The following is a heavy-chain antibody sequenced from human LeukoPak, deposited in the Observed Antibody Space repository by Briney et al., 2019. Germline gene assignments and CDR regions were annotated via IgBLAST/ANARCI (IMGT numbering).Heavy chain of an antibody. V-gene: IGHV1-2*02. CDR3: ARRRYYDSSGYDY. CDR1: GYTFTGYY. J-gene: IGHJ4*02. Sequence: ASVKVSCKASGYTFTGYYMHWVRQAPGQGLEWMGWINPNSGGTNYAQKFQGRVTMTRDTSISTAYMELNRLRPDDTAVYYCARRRYYDSSGYDYWGQGTLVTVSS. CDR2: INPNSGGT. D-gene: IGHD3-22*01.